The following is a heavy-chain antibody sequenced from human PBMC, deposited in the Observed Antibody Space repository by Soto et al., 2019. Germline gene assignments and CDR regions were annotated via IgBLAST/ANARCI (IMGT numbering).Heavy chain of an antibody. CDR2: ISYDGSNK. Sequence: QVQLVESGGGVVQPGRSLRLSCAASGFTFSSYGMHWVRQAPGKGLEWVAVISYDGSNKYYADSVQGRFTISRDNPKNTLYLQMNSLRAEDTAVYYCAPWVGAFDYWGQGTLVTVSS. J-gene: IGHJ4*02. CDR3: APWVGAFDY. CDR1: GFTFSSYG. V-gene: IGHV3-30*03. D-gene: IGHD4-17*01.